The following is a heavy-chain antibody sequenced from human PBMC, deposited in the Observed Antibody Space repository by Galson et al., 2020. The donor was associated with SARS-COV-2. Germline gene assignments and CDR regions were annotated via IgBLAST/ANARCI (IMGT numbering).Heavy chain of an antibody. D-gene: IGHD1-26*01. Sequence: SQTLSLTCTVSGGSISSYYWSWIRQPPGKGLEWIGYIYYSGSTNYNPSLKSRVTISVDTSKNQFSLKLSSVTAADTAVYYCARGLVGATKAWWFDPWGQGTLVTVSS. CDR2: IYYSGST. J-gene: IGHJ5*02. CDR3: ARGLVGATKAWWFDP. V-gene: IGHV4-59*01. CDR1: GGSISSYY.